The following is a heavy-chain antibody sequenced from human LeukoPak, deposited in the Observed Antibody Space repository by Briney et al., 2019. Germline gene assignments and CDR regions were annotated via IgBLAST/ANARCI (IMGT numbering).Heavy chain of an antibody. J-gene: IGHJ4*02. V-gene: IGHV1-69*04. CDR3: ARAFTVTQTFDY. D-gene: IGHD4-11*01. CDR1: GGTFSSYA. Sequence: GASVKVSCKASGGTFSSYAISWVRQAPGQGLEWMGRIIPILGIANYAQKFQGRVTITADESTSTAYMELSSLRSEDTAVYYCARAFTVTQTFDYWGQGTLVTVSS. CDR2: IIPILGIA.